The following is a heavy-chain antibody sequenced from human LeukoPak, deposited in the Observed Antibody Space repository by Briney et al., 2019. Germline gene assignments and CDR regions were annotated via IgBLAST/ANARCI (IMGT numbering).Heavy chain of an antibody. Sequence: KPSETLSLTCSVSGGSINAYYWNWIRQSPGKGLEGIGSISYSGSTNYNPSLKSRVTISMDTSKNRFSLKVSSVIAADTAMYYCARGGSRSYTSSTLDYWGQGTLVTVSS. V-gene: IGHV4-59*01. D-gene: IGHD6-6*01. J-gene: IGHJ4*02. CDR3: ARGGSRSYTSSTLDY. CDR2: ISYSGST. CDR1: GGSINAYY.